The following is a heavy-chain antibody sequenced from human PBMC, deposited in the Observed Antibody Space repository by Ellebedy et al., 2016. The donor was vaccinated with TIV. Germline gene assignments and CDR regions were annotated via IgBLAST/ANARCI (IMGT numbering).Heavy chain of an antibody. CDR1: GGSISSSSPY. CDR2: IYYTGST. V-gene: IGHV4-39*01. J-gene: IGHJ5*02. Sequence: SETLSLTCSVSGGSISSSSPYWGWIRQPPGTGLEWIGSIYYTGSTYYNPSLKRRVTISVDTSKNQFSLNLNSLTAADTAVYYCARQGPSITMVRGVNWFDPWGQGTLVTVSS. D-gene: IGHD3-10*01. CDR3: ARQGPSITMVRGVNWFDP.